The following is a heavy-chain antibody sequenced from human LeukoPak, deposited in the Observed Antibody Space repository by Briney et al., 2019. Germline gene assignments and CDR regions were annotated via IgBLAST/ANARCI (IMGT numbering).Heavy chain of an antibody. CDR2: MSPNSGDT. D-gene: IGHD5-18*01. V-gene: IGHV1-8*01. Sequence: GASVKVSCKASGYTFTSYDINWVRHATGQGLEWMGWMSPNSGDTGYAQKFQGRVTITADESTSTAYMELSSLRSEDTAVYYCARAAVVDTAMVRRWNWFDPWGQGTLVTVSS. J-gene: IGHJ5*02. CDR1: GYTFTSYD. CDR3: ARAAVVDTAMVRRWNWFDP.